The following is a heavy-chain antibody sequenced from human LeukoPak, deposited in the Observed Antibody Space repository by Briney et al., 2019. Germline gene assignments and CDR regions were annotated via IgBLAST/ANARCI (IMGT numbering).Heavy chain of an antibody. Sequence: SESLSLTCAVYGGSFSGYYWSWIRQHPGKGLEWIGYIYYSGSTYYNPSLKSRVTISVDTSKNQFSLKLSSVTAADTAVYYCASFTSGPTDYWGQGTLVTVSS. V-gene: IGHV4-31*11. CDR3: ASFTSGPTDY. J-gene: IGHJ4*02. CDR2: IYYSGST. CDR1: GGSFSGYY. D-gene: IGHD3-10*01.